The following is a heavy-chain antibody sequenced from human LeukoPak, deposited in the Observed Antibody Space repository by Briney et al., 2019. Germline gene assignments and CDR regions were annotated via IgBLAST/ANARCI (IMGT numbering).Heavy chain of an antibody. CDR1: GGSISSYY. CDR2: IYTSGST. Sequence: SETLSLTCTVSGGSISSYYWSWIRQPAGKGLEWIGRIYTSGSTNYNPSLKSRVTISVDTSKNKFSLKLSFVTAADTAVYYCARVDRAVAGIPSLDWAFDIWGQGTMVTVSS. CDR3: ARVDRAVAGIPSLDWAFDI. V-gene: IGHV4-4*07. J-gene: IGHJ3*02. D-gene: IGHD6-19*01.